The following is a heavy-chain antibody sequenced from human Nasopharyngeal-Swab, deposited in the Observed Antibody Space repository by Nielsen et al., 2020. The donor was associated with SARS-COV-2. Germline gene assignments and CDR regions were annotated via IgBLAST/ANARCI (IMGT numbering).Heavy chain of an antibody. Sequence: GKSLKISCSASGFTFSSYAMHWVRQAPGKGLEYVSAISSNGGSTYYADSVKGRFTISRDNSKNTLYLQMSSLRAEDTAVYYCVKDRGSYVFDYWGQGTLVTVSS. D-gene: IGHD1-26*01. CDR3: VKDRGSYVFDY. J-gene: IGHJ4*02. V-gene: IGHV3-64D*09. CDR1: GFTFSSYA. CDR2: ISSNGGST.